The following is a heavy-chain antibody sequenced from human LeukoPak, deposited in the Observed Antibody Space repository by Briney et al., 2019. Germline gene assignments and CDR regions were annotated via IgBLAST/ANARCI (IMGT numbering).Heavy chain of an antibody. Sequence: SETLSLTCTVSGGSISSYYWSWIRQPPGKGLEWIGYIYYSATTNYNPSLKSRVTISVDTSKSQFSLKLSSVTAADTAVYYCARGSYQLSLVYWGQGTMVTVSS. CDR2: IYYSATT. CDR3: ARGSYQLSLVY. J-gene: IGHJ4*02. V-gene: IGHV4-59*01. D-gene: IGHD2-2*01. CDR1: GGSISSYY.